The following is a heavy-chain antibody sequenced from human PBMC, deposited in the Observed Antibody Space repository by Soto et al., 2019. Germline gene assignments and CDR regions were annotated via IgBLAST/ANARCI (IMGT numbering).Heavy chain of an antibody. J-gene: IGHJ6*03. CDR2: IKQDGSEK. Sequence: PGGSLRLSCAASGFTFSSYWMSWVRQAPGRGLEWVANIKQDGSEKYYVDSVKGRFTISRDNAKNSLYLQMNSLRAEDTAVYYCARDGYGDYFKYYYYYMDVWGKGTTVTSP. V-gene: IGHV3-7*01. D-gene: IGHD4-17*01. CDR1: GFTFSSYW. CDR3: ARDGYGDYFKYYYYYMDV.